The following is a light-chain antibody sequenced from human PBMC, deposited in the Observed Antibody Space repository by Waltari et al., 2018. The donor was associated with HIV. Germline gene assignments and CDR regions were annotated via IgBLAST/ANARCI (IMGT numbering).Light chain of an antibody. CDR2: DAS. J-gene: IGKJ2*01. V-gene: IGKV3-20*01. Sequence: EPVLTQSPGTLSLSSGERATLSCRAGQTINSNYCAWYQHKPGLPPRLLIYDASTRAAGIPDRCSGGGSGTDFTLTISRLEPEDFAIYFCQQYEASPPMYTFGQGTRLEV. CDR1: QTINSNY. CDR3: QQYEASPPMYT.